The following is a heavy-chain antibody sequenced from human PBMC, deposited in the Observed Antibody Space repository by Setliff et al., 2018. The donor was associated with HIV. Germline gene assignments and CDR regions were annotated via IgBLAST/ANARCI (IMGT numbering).Heavy chain of an antibody. D-gene: IGHD3-16*01. J-gene: IGHJ4*02. CDR1: GGSISGYY. V-gene: IGHV4-59*05. Sequence: PSETLSLTCTVSGGSISGYYWSWIRQPPGKGLEWIGSLYYSGTTYYNPSLKSRLTISVDTSKNQFSLKLSSVTAADTAVYYCARRTLITGYDYWGQGTLVTVSS. CDR2: LYYSGTT. CDR3: ARRTLITGYDY.